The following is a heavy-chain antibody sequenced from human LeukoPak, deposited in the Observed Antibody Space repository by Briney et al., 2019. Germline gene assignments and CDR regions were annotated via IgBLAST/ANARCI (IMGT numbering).Heavy chain of an antibody. D-gene: IGHD2-15*01. V-gene: IGHV3-23*01. CDR3: ATFVVVVSATPGVGYFDY. CDR2: ISGSGGST. Sequence: PGGSLRLPCAASGFTFRSYAMSWVRQAPGKGLEWVSTISGSGGSTYYADSAKGRFTISRDNSKNTLYLQMNGLRAEDTAVYYCATFVVVVSATPGVGYFDYWGQGTLVTVSS. CDR1: GFTFRSYA. J-gene: IGHJ4*02.